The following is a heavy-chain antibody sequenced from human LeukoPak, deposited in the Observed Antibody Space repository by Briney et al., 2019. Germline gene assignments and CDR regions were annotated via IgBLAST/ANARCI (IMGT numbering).Heavy chain of an antibody. Sequence: GGSLRLSCAASGFTFSSYAMHWVRQAPGKGLEWVAVISYDGSNKYYADSVKGRFTISRDNSKNTLYLQMNSLRAEDTAVYYCARDRGSRGFISYYYSGMDVGGQGTTATVSS. D-gene: IGHD2-2*01. J-gene: IGHJ6*02. CDR1: GFTFSSYA. CDR2: ISYDGSNK. CDR3: ARDRGSRGFISYYYSGMDV. V-gene: IGHV3-30-3*01.